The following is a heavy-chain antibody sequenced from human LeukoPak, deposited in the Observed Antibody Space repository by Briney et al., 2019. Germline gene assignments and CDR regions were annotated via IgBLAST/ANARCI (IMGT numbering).Heavy chain of an antibody. CDR2: ISGSGSST. V-gene: IGHV3-23*01. CDR3: TKSFGPVIAAAGAGTD. CDR1: GFTFRSYA. J-gene: IGHJ4*02. D-gene: IGHD6-13*01. Sequence: SGGSLRLSCGASGFTFRSYAMSWVRQAPGKGLEWVSVISGSGSSTYYADSVKGRFAISRDNSKNTLYMQMNSLRAEDTAVYYCTKSFGPVIAAAGAGTDWGQGTLVTVSS.